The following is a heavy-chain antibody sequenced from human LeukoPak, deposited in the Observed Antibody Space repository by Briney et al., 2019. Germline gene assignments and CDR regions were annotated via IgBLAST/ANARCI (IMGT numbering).Heavy chain of an antibody. D-gene: IGHD3-16*01. J-gene: IGHJ4*02. CDR2: IYYSGST. V-gene: IGHV4-59*08. CDR3: ARRDHASLAFDY. Sequence: SETLSLTCTVFGGSISSYYWSWIRQPPGKGLEWIGYIYYSGSTNYNPSLKSRVTISVDTSKNQFSLKLSSVTAADTAVYYCARRDHASLAFDYWGQGTLVTVSS. CDR1: GGSISSYY.